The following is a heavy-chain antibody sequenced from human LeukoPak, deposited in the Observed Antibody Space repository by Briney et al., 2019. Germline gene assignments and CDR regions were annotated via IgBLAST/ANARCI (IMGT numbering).Heavy chain of an antibody. CDR3: ARGSPYYYDSSGLNDY. J-gene: IGHJ4*02. D-gene: IGHD3-22*01. Sequence: ASVKVSCKASGYTFTSYAMNWVRQAPGQGLEWMGWINTNTGNPTYAQGFTGRFVFSLDTSVSTAYLQISSLKAKDTAVYYCARGSPYYYDSSGLNDYWGQGTLVTVSS. V-gene: IGHV7-4-1*02. CDR2: INTNTGNP. CDR1: GYTFTSYA.